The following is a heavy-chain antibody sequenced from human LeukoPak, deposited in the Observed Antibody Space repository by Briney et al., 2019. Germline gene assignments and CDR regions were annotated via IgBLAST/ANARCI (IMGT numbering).Heavy chain of an antibody. CDR2: IYYSGST. CDR3: ARDSGYRSSGWYGDAFDI. D-gene: IGHD6-19*01. J-gene: IGHJ3*02. Sequence: SETLSLTCTVSGGSISSSSYYWGWIRQPPGKGLEWIGSIYYSGSTYYNPSLKSRVTISVDTSKNQFSLKVSSVTAADTAVYYCARDSGYRSSGWYGDAFDIWGQGTMVTVSS. V-gene: IGHV4-39*07. CDR1: GGSISSSSYY.